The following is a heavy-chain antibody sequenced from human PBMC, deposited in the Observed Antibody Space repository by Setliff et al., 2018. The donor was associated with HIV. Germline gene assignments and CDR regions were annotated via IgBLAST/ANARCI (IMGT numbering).Heavy chain of an antibody. Sequence: SETLSLTCTVSDDSTSSGFYNWTWIRQHAGKRLEWIGHISTSGSASYNPSLESRTTISMDTSKNYFSLKLTSVTAADTAVYFCATSSSSLHNWFDSWGRRTPVTVSS. J-gene: IGHJ5*01. CDR3: ATSSSSLHNWFDS. CDR2: ISTSGSA. CDR1: DDSTSSGFYN. D-gene: IGHD3-22*01. V-gene: IGHV4-61*09.